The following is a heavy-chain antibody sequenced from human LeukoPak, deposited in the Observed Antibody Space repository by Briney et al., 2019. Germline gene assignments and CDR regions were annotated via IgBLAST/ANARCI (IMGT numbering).Heavy chain of an antibody. V-gene: IGHV3-43*02. D-gene: IGHD5-18*01. CDR1: GFTFDDYA. CDR2: ISGDGGST. Sequence: GGSLRLSCAAPGFTFDDYAMHWVRQAPGKGLEWVSLISGDGGSTYYVDSVKGRFTISRDNSKNSLYLQMNSLRTEDTALYYCAKDSNDGYSYGSKPFDYWGQGTLVTVSS. J-gene: IGHJ4*02. CDR3: AKDSNDGYSYGSKPFDY.